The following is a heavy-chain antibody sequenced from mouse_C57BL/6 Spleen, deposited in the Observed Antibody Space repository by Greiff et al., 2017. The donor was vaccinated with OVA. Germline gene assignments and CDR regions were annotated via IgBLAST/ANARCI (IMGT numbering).Heavy chain of an antibody. CDR2: IHPSDSDT. CDR1: GYTFTSYW. V-gene: IGHV1-74*01. CDR3: AIPRKDWYFDV. Sequence: QVQLQQPGAELVKPGASVKVSCKASGYTFTSYWMHWVKQRPGQGLERIVRIHPSDSDTNYNQKFKGKATLTVDKSSSTAYMQLSSLTSEDSAVYYCAIPRKDWYFDVWGTGTTVTVSS. J-gene: IGHJ1*03.